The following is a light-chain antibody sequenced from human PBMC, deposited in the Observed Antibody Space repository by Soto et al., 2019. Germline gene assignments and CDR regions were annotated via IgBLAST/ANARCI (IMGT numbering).Light chain of an antibody. J-gene: IGLJ1*01. Sequence: QSALTQPPSASGSPGQSVTISCTGTSSDVGGYNYVSWYQQHPGKAPKLMIYGVSKRPSGVPDRFSGSKSGNTASLTVSGLQAEDAADYYCCSYASSSNLVFGTGTKLTVL. CDR2: GVS. CDR1: SSDVGGYNY. CDR3: CSYASSSNLV. V-gene: IGLV2-8*01.